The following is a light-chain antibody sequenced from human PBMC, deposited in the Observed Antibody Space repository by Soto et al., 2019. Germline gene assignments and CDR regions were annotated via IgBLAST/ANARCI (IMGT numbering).Light chain of an antibody. J-gene: IGKJ1*01. CDR2: DAS. Sequence: IVLTQSPVTLYFSPCDIATLSYSSSQSVSSSYLAWYQQKPGQAPRLLIYDASNRATGIPARFSGSGSGTDFTLTISSLEPEDFAVYYCQQRSNWLRTFGQGTKVDIK. V-gene: IGKV3D-20*02. CDR1: QSVSSSY. CDR3: QQRSNWLRT.